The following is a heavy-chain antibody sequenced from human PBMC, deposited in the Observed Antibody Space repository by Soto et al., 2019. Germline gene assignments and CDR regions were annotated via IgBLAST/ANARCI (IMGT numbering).Heavy chain of an antibody. CDR1: GFTFSDYY. CDR3: ARDWYYDFWSGPPSDAFDI. CDR2: ISSSSSYT. V-gene: IGHV3-11*05. Sequence: GGSLRLSCAASGFTFSDYYMSWIRQAPGKGLEWVSYISSSSSYTNYADSVKGRFTISRNNAKNSLYLQMNSLRSEDTAVYYCARDWYYDFWSGPPSDAFDIWGQGTMVTVSS. J-gene: IGHJ3*02. D-gene: IGHD3-3*01.